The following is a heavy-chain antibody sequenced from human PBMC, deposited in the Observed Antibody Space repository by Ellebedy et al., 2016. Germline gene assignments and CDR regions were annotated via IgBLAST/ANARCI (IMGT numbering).Heavy chain of an antibody. Sequence: GGSLRLSXAASGFTFSTYWMSWVRQVPGKGLEWVGRSKNKANNYATQYAASVKGRFTISRDDSKNSLDLQMNGLKTEDTAVYYCTKGYYWDWGQGTLVTVSS. D-gene: IGHD3-3*01. J-gene: IGHJ4*02. CDR1: GFTFSTYW. V-gene: IGHV3-72*01. CDR3: TKGYYWD. CDR2: SKNKANNYAT.